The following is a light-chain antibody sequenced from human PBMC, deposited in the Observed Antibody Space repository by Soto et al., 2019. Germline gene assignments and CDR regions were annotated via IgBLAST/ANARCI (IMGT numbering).Light chain of an antibody. Sequence: EIVMTQSPLSLPDTPGEPASSSCRSSQSLLHSNGYNYLDWYLQKPGQSPQLLIYLGSNRASGVPDRFSGSGSGTDFTLKISRVEAEDVGVYYCMQALQTPWTFGQGAKLEIK. V-gene: IGKV2-28*01. CDR2: LGS. CDR3: MQALQTPWT. CDR1: QSLLHSNGYNY. J-gene: IGKJ2*01.